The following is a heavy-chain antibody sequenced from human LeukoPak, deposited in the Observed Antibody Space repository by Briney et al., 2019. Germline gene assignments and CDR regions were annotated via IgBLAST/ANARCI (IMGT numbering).Heavy chain of an antibody. Sequence: GGSLRLSCAASGFTFSSYSMNWVRQAPGKGLEWVSSISSSSSYIYYANSVKGRFTISRDNAKNSLYLQTNSLRAEDTAVYYCARDAIAVAGEFDYWGQGTLVTVSS. CDR2: ISSSSSYI. CDR3: ARDAIAVAGEFDY. J-gene: IGHJ4*02. D-gene: IGHD6-19*01. V-gene: IGHV3-21*01. CDR1: GFTFSSYS.